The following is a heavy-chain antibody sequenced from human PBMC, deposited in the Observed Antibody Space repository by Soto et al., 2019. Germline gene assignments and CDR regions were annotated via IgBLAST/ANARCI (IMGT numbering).Heavy chain of an antibody. V-gene: IGHV3-21*01. CDR3: ARDVYYYDSSGYSPFHY. J-gene: IGHJ4*02. CDR1: GFPFSAYA. CDR2: IGGSGTTI. D-gene: IGHD3-22*01. Sequence: GGSLRLSCVASGFPFSAYAMNWVRQTPGKGLEWVCGIGGSGTTIYYADSVKGRFTISRDNAKNSLYLQMNSLRAEDTAVYYCARDVYYYDSSGYSPFHYWGQGTLVTVSS.